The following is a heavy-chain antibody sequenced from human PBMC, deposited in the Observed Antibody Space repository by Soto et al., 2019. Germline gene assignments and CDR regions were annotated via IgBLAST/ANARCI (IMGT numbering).Heavy chain of an antibody. CDR1: GYTLTELS. Sequence: ASVKVSCKVSGYTLTELSMHWVRQAPGKGLEWMGGFDPEDGETIYAQKFQGRVTMTEDTSTDTAYMELSSLRSEDTAVYYCAKALKYDYYDSSPSLSWGQGTLVTVSS. V-gene: IGHV1-24*01. CDR2: FDPEDGET. J-gene: IGHJ5*02. D-gene: IGHD3-22*01. CDR3: AKALKYDYYDSSPSLS.